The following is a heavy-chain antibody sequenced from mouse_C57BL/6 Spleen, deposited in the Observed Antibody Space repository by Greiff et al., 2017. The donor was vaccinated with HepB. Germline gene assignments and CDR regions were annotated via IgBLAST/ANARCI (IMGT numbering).Heavy chain of an antibody. Sequence: QVQLKESGAELVRPGTSVKVSCKASGYAFTNYLIEWVKQRPGQGLEWIGVINPGRGGTNYNEKFKGKATLTADKSSSTAYMQLSSLTSEDSAVYFCARREGDYDYFDYWGQGTTLTVSS. CDR2: INPGRGGT. J-gene: IGHJ2*01. D-gene: IGHD2-4*01. CDR3: ARREGDYDYFDY. CDR1: GYAFTNYL. V-gene: IGHV1-54*01.